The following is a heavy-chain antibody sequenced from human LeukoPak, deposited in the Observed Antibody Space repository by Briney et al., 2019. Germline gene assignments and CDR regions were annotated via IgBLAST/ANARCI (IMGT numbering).Heavy chain of an antibody. CDR2: ISDSGTFV. Sequence: GGSLRLSCAASGFTFSDYSMNWVRQAPGKGLEWVSSISDSGTFVVYAESVRGRFTISRDKAKNSLYLQMNSLRAEDTAVYYCAKTKPYGTTWYGGIDWGQGALVTVSS. CDR1: GFTFSDYS. J-gene: IGHJ4*02. V-gene: IGHV3-21*04. CDR3: AKTKPYGTTWYGGID. D-gene: IGHD6-13*01.